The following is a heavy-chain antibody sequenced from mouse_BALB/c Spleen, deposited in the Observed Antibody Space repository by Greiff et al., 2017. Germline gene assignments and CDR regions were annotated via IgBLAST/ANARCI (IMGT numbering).Heavy chain of an antibody. CDR2: IYWDDDK. D-gene: IGHD2-3*01. CDR3: ARIDGYGDY. Sequence: QVTLKVSGPGILQPSQTLSLTCSFSGFSLSTSGMGVSWIRQPSGKGLEWLAHIYWDDDKRYNPSLKSRLTISKDTSRNQVFLKITSVDTADTATYYCARIDGYGDYWGQGTTLTVSS. V-gene: IGHV8-12*01. J-gene: IGHJ2*01. CDR1: GFSLSTSGMG.